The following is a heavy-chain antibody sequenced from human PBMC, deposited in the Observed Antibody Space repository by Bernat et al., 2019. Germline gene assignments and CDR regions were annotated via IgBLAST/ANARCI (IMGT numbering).Heavy chain of an antibody. D-gene: IGHD3-10*01. CDR2: INPNSGGT. Sequence: QVQLVQSGAEVKKPGASVKVSCMASGYTFTGYYMHWVRQAPGQGLEWMGRINPNSGGTNYAQKFQGRVTMTRDTSISTAYMELSRLRSDDTAVYYCARMVQGVIITGFDCWGQGTLVTVSS. CDR3: ARMVQGVIITGFDC. J-gene: IGHJ4*02. CDR1: GYTFTGYY. V-gene: IGHV1-2*06.